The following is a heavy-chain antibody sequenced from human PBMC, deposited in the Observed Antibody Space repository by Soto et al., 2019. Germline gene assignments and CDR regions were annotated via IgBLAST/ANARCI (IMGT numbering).Heavy chain of an antibody. CDR3: ARARGTAAAAVGSVFDY. J-gene: IGHJ4*02. D-gene: IGHD6-13*01. CDR1: GFTFSSYS. V-gene: IGHV3-21*01. Sequence: GGSLRLSCAASGFTFSSYSMNWVRQAPGKGLEWVSSISSSSSYIYYADSVKGRFTISRDNAKNSLYLQMNSLRAEDTAVYDCARARGTAAAAVGSVFDYWGQGTLVTVSS. CDR2: ISSSSSYI.